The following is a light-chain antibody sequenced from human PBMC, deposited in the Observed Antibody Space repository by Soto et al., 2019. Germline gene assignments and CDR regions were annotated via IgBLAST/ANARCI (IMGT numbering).Light chain of an antibody. J-gene: IGLJ1*01. CDR3: QSYDSRLSGSDV. CDR1: SSNIGAGYH. CDR2: GDS. V-gene: IGLV1-40*01. Sequence: QSVLTQPPSVSGAPGQRVTISCTGSSSNIGAGYHVHWYQQLPGAAPKLLIFGDSNRPSGVTDRFSGSKSGTSASLAITGLQADDEADYYCQSYDSRLSGSDVFGTGTKVTVL.